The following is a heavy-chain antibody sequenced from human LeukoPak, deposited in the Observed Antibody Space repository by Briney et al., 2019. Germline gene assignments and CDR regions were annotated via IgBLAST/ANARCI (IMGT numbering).Heavy chain of an antibody. V-gene: IGHV4-34*01. CDR3: ARGPAATGSEAYGDYPRHFDY. CDR1: GGSFSGYY. CDR2: INHSGST. Sequence: PSETLSLTCAVYGGSFSGYYWSWIRQPPGKGLEWIGEINHSGSTNYNPSLKSRVTISVDTSKNQFSLKLSSVTAADTAVYYYARGPAATGSEAYGDYPRHFDYWGQGTLVTVSS. D-gene: IGHD4-17*01. J-gene: IGHJ4*02.